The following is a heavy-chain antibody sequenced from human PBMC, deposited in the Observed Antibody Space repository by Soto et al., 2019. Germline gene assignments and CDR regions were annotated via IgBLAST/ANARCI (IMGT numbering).Heavy chain of an antibody. CDR2: IDPSDSYT. CDR1: GYIFTSYW. V-gene: IGHV5-10-1*01. D-gene: IGHD3-22*01. Sequence: PVESLKISCKGSGYIFTSYWISCFLQMPVKGLEWMGRIDPSDSYTNYSPSFQGHVTISADKPISTAYLQWSSLKASDTAMYYCARAYYYDSSGYYYLSYWGQGTLVTVSS. CDR3: ARAYYYDSSGYYYLSY. J-gene: IGHJ4*02.